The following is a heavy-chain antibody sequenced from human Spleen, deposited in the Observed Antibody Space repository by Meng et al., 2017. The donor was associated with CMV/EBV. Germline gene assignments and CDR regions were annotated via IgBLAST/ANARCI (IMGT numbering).Heavy chain of an antibody. D-gene: IGHD1-14*01. CDR3: ARGPDDFDY. J-gene: IGHJ4*02. CDR1: GGSISSYY. CDR2: IYYSGST. V-gene: IGHV4-59*01. Sequence: QVQLQESGPGLVQPSETLSLPCTVSGGSISSYYWSWIRQPAGKGLEWIGYIYYSGSTRYIPSLKSRVSMSVDTSKNQFSLKLSSVTAADTAVYYCARGPDDFDYWGQGTLVTVSS.